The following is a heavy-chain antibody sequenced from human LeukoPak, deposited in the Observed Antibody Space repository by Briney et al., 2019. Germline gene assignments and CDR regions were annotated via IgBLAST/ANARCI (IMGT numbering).Heavy chain of an antibody. CDR2: INPNSGGT. J-gene: IGHJ4*02. D-gene: IGHD4/OR15-4a*01. Sequence: ASVKVSCKASGYTFTGYYMHWVRQAPGQGLEWMGWINPNSGGTNYAQNFQGRVTMTRDTSISTAYMELSRLRSDDTAVYYCARVQSEVDDGGYFDYWGQGTLVTVSS. V-gene: IGHV1-2*02. CDR1: GYTFTGYY. CDR3: ARVQSEVDDGGYFDY.